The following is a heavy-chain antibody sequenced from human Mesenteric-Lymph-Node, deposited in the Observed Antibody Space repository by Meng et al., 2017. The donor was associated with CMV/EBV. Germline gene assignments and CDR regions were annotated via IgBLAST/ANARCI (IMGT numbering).Heavy chain of an antibody. V-gene: IGHV1-18*01. CDR3: ARDRCDFDCWSGYDFDH. CDR2: ISPYNANT. Sequence: YTFTNYGISWVRQAPGQGLEWMGWISPYNANTFSAQKLQGRVTMTTDTSTSTAYMELRSLSSDDTAVYYCARDRCDFDCWSGYDFDHWGQGTLVTVSS. J-gene: IGHJ4*02. CDR1: YTFTNYG. D-gene: IGHD3-3*01.